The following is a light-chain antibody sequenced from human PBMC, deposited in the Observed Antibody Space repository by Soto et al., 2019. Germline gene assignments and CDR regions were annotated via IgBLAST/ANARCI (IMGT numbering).Light chain of an antibody. V-gene: IGKV2-28*01. CDR2: LAP. Sequence: IVVTQSPLSLPVTPGEPPSISCRSSQSLLHSNGYNYLDWYVQKPGQSPQLLIFLAPNRASGVPHRSRGSGSGTDFTLKISRVEAEGVRVYYCMHGVQAPVLGPGTKVESK. CDR1: QSLLHSNGYNY. J-gene: IGKJ3*01. CDR3: MHGVQAPV.